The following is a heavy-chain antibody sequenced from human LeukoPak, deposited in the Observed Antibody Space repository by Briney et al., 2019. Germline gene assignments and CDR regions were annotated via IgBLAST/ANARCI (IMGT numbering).Heavy chain of an antibody. CDR3: AKAISSRGYYYYGMDV. Sequence: PGGSLRLSCAASGFTFSSYAMSWVRQAPGKGLEWVSAISGSGGSTYYADSVKGRFTISRDSSKNTLYLQMNSLRAEDTAVYYCAKAISSRGYYYYGMDVWGQGTTVTVSS. J-gene: IGHJ6*02. CDR1: GFTFSSYA. CDR2: ISGSGGST. V-gene: IGHV3-23*01. D-gene: IGHD6-13*01.